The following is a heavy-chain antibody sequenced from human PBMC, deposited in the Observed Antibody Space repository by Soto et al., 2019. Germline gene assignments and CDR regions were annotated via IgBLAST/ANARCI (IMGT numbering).Heavy chain of an antibody. CDR2: ISGSGGIT. CDR1: GFTFSSYA. Sequence: GGSLRLSCAASGFTFSSYAMSCLRQAPGKGLEGVSAISGSGGITYYADSVNGRFTISRDNSKNTLYLQMNSLRAEDTAVYYCPKVMGNRIVGATIDYWGQGTLVTVAS. V-gene: IGHV3-23*01. D-gene: IGHD1-26*01. J-gene: IGHJ4*02. CDR3: PKVMGNRIVGATIDY.